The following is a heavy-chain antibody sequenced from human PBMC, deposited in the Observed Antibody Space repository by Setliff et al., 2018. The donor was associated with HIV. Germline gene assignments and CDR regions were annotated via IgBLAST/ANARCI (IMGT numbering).Heavy chain of an antibody. CDR3: ARDGYGYDY. V-gene: IGHV3-30*02. CDR1: GFTFSSYG. J-gene: IGHJ4*02. Sequence: GSLRLSCAASGFTFSSYGMHWVRQAPGKGLEWVAFIRLDGSNKYYADSVKGRFTISRDNSKNTLYLQMSSLRAEDTAVYYCARDGYGYDYWGQGTLVTVSS. D-gene: IGHD5-18*01. CDR2: IRLDGSNK.